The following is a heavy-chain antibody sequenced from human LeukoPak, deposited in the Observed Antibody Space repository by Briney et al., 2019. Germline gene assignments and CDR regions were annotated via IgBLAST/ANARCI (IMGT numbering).Heavy chain of an antibody. D-gene: IGHD2-15*01. V-gene: IGHV4-34*01. J-gene: IGHJ5*02. Sequence: SETLSLTCAVYGGSFSGYYWSWIRQPPGKGLEWIGEINHSGSTNYNPSLKSRVTISVDTSKNQFSLKLSSVTAADTAVYYCARLPLRYCSGGSCYGWFDPWGQGTLVTVSS. CDR1: GGSFSGYY. CDR3: ARLPLRYCSGGSCYGWFDP. CDR2: INHSGST.